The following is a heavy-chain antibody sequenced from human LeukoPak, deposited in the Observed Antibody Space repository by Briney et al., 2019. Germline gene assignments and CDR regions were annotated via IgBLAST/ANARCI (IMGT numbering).Heavy chain of an antibody. CDR1: GYTFTSYG. V-gene: IGHV1-18*01. D-gene: IGHD4-17*01. Sequence: GASVKVSCKASGYTFTSYGISWVRQAPGQGLEWMGWISAYNGNTNYAQKLQGRVTMTTDTSTSTAYMELKSLRAEDTAVYYCANPPTVTKIRLDSWGQGTLVTVSS. CDR3: ANPPTVTKIRLDS. CDR2: ISAYNGNT. J-gene: IGHJ5*01.